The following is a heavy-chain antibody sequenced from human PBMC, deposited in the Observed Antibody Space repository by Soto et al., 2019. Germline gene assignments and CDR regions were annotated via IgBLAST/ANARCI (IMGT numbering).Heavy chain of an antibody. CDR1: GYTFTGYY. Sequence: ASVKVSCKASGYTFTGYYMHWVRQAPGQGLEWMGWINPNSGGTNYAQKLQGRVTMTTDTSTSTAYMELRSLRSDDTAVYYCASSFWSGYYPGYMDVWGKGTTVTVSS. CDR2: INPNSGGT. V-gene: IGHV1-2*02. CDR3: ASSFWSGYYPGYMDV. J-gene: IGHJ6*03. D-gene: IGHD3-3*01.